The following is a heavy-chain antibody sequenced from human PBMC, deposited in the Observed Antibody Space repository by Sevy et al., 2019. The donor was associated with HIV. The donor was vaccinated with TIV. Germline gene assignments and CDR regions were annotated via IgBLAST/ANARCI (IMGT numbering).Heavy chain of an antibody. D-gene: IGHD2-8*02. CDR3: GRGRATNTGSYFFDH. Sequence: ASVKVSCKASGYRFTSYHITWVRQAPGQGLAWMGWIAGYNDDTNYAQNFQGRVSMATDTSKSTAYMELRSLTSDDTAVYYCGRGRATNTGSYFFDHWAQGTLVTVSS. CDR1: GYRFTSYH. J-gene: IGHJ4*02. V-gene: IGHV1-18*01. CDR2: IAGYNDDT.